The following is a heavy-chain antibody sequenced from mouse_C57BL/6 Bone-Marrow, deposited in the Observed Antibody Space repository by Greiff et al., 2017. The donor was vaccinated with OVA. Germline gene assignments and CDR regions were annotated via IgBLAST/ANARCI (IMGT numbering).Heavy chain of an antibody. D-gene: IGHD1-1*01. CDR3: FYYDGSSGWFAY. J-gene: IGHJ3*01. V-gene: IGHV1-82*01. CDR1: GYAFSSSW. CDR2: IYPGDGDT. Sequence: QVQLQQSGPELVKPGASVKISCKASGYAFSSSWMNWVKQRPGKGLEWIGRIYPGDGDTNYNGKFKGKATLTADKSSSTAYMQLSSLTSEDSAVYFCFYYDGSSGWFAYWGQGTLVTVSA.